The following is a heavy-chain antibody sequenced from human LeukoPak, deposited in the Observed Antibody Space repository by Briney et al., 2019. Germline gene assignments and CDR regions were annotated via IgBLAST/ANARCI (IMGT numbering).Heavy chain of an antibody. CDR1: GYTFPSYS. V-gene: IGHV3-21*05. CDR3: VRGGRGRDDYFDY. D-gene: IGHD3-10*01. CDR2: VGTGGDDI. J-gene: IGHJ4*02. Sequence: GGSLRLSCAASGYTFPSYSLNWVRQSPGKLLEWISYVGTGGDDIYYADSVTGRFTISRDNAEKSVYLQMNSMRVEDTAVYYCVRGGRGRDDYFDYWGQGTQVTVSS.